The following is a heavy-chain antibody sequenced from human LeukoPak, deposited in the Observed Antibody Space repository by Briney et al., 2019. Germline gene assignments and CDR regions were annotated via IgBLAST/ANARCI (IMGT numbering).Heavy chain of an antibody. J-gene: IGHJ3*02. CDR1: GYSFTSYW. CDR3: ARPTSVLLPSSYAFDI. Sequence: GESLKISCKGSGYSFTSYWIGWVRQMPGKGLEWMGIIYPGDSDTRYSPSFQGQVTISADKSISTAYLQWSSLKASDTAMYYCARPTSVLLPSSYAFDIWGQGTMVTVSS. CDR2: IYPGDSDT. V-gene: IGHV5-51*01. D-gene: IGHD3-10*01.